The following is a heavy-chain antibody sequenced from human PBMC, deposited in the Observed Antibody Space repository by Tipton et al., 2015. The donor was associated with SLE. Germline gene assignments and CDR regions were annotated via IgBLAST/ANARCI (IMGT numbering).Heavy chain of an antibody. CDR3: ARGHDYGDFPVGY. CDR1: GYTFTSYG. J-gene: IGHJ4*02. CDR2: ISAYNGNT. Sequence: QVQQVQSGAEVKKRGGAVKGPGKAAGYTFTSYGRRGVRQAPGQGLEWMGWISAYNGNTNYAQKLQGRVTMTTDTATSTAYMELRSLRSDDTAVYYCARGHDYGDFPVGYWGQGTLVTVSS. D-gene: IGHD4-17*01. V-gene: IGHV1-18*01.